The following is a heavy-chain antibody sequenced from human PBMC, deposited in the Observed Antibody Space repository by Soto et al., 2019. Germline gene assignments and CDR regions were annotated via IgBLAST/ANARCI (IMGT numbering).Heavy chain of an antibody. D-gene: IGHD3-16*01. J-gene: IGHJ4*02. CDR2: IKEDGSEK. V-gene: IGHV3-7*03. CDR3: VRVGRLGGY. CDR1: GFTFSTYW. Sequence: EVQLVESGGGLVQPGGSLRLSCTASGFTFSTYWMSWVRQAPGKGLGWVANIKEDGSEKYYVDSVKGRFPISRDNARSSLYLQMNSLGSEDPAVYYCVRVGRLGGYWGQGTQVTVSS.